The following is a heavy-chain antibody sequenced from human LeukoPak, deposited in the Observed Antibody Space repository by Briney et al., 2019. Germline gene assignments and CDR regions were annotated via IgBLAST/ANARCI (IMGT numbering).Heavy chain of an antibody. CDR1: GFTFSSYW. V-gene: IGHV3-7*01. D-gene: IGHD2-15*01. CDR3: ARSPRCLGYCSGGSCYLLASGTCYYYMDV. Sequence: QPGGSLRLSCAASGFTFSSYWMSWVRQAPGKGLEWVANIKQDGSEKYYVDSVKGRFTISRDNAKNSLYLQMNSLRAEDTAVYYCARSPRCLGYCSGGSCYLLASGTCYYYMDVWGKGTTVTVSS. CDR2: IKQDGSEK. J-gene: IGHJ6*03.